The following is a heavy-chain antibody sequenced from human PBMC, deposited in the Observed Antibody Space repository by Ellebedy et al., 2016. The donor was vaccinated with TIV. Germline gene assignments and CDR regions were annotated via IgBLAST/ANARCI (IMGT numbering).Heavy chain of an antibody. Sequence: AASVKVSCKASGYTFTSDLIHWVRQAPGQGLEWMGLTNPSDGSTSYAQKFQGRVTMTRDTSTNTVSMELSSLRSDETAVYYCSRDRLSGLGGGGVDVWGQGTTVTVSS. V-gene: IGHV1-46*01. CDR2: TNPSDGST. CDR1: GYTFTSDL. D-gene: IGHD3-10*01. CDR3: SRDRLSGLGGGGVDV. J-gene: IGHJ6*02.